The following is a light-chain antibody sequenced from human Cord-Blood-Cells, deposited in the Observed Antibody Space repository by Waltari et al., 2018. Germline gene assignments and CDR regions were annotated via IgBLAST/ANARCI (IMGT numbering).Light chain of an antibody. CDR3: QQYNNWPRT. Sequence: EIVITQSPATLSVSPGERATLSCRASQSVSSNLAWYQQKPGQAPRLLIYGASTRGSCIPARFRCSGSWTEFTLTISSLQSEDFAVYYCQQYNNWPRTFGQGTKVEIK. CDR2: GAS. CDR1: QSVSSN. J-gene: IGKJ1*01. V-gene: IGKV3-15*01.